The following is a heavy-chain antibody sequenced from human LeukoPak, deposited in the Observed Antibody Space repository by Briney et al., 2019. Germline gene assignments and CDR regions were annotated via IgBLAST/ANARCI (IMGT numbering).Heavy chain of an antibody. CDR1: GFTFSDYY. CDR3: ARAKHYCSSTSCYAAGTYYFNY. J-gene: IGHJ4*02. Sequence: PGGSLRLSCAASGFTFSDYYMSWIRQAPGKGLEWVSYISSSGGTIYYADSVKGRFTISRDNAKNSLYLQMNSLRAEDTAVYYCARAKHYCSSTSCYAAGTYYFNYWGQGTLVTVSS. D-gene: IGHD2-2*01. CDR2: ISSSGGTI. V-gene: IGHV3-11*01.